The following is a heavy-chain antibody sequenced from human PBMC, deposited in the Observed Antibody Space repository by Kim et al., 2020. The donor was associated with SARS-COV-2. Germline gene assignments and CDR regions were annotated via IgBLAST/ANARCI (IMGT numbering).Heavy chain of an antibody. D-gene: IGHD6-13*01. CDR3: ARGSAAAGNYNAFDI. V-gene: IGHV6-1*01. Sequence: VSVKSRITINPDTSTNRFSLQLNSVTPEDTAVYYCARGSAAAGNYNAFDIWGQGTMVTVSS. J-gene: IGHJ3*02.